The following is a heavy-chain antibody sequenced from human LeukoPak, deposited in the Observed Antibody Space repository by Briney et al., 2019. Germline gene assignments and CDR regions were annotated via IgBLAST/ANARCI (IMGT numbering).Heavy chain of an antibody. J-gene: IGHJ3*02. D-gene: IGHD2-2*01. CDR1: GFTFSSYS. Sequence: GVSLRLSCAASGFTFSSYSMNWVRQAPGKGLEWVSSISISWTYIYYADSVKGRFTIPRDNARNSLYLQMNSLRAEDTAVYYCARDSNPASWVTDAFDIWGQGTMVTVSS. V-gene: IGHV3-21*01. CDR3: ARDSNPASWVTDAFDI. CDR2: ISISWTYI.